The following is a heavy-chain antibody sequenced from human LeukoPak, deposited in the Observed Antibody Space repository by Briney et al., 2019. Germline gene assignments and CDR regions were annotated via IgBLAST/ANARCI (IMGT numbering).Heavy chain of an antibody. Sequence: ASVKVSCKASGYSFTSHYIHWVRQAPGQGLEWMGIINPSRGSTSYEQKFQGRVTVTRDTSTSTVYMDLSSLGSEDTAVYYCARGYSSGFGNWGQGTLVTVSS. CDR3: ARGYSSGFGN. V-gene: IGHV1-46*01. D-gene: IGHD6-19*01. CDR2: INPSRGST. J-gene: IGHJ4*02. CDR1: GYSFTSHY.